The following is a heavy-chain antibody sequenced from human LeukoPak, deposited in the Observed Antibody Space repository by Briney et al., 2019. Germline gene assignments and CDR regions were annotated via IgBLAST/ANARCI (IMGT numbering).Heavy chain of an antibody. Sequence: SQTLSLTCTVSGGSISSGGYYWSWIRQHSGKGLEWIGYIYYSGSTYYNPSLKSRVTISVDTSKNQFSLKLSSVTAADTAVYYCARSDDYGDPFDPWGQGTLVTVSS. CDR1: GGSISSGGYY. V-gene: IGHV4-31*03. CDR2: IYYSGST. CDR3: ARSDDYGDPFDP. D-gene: IGHD4-17*01. J-gene: IGHJ5*02.